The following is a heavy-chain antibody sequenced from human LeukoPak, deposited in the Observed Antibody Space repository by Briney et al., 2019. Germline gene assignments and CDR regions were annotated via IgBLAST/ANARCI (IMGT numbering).Heavy chain of an antibody. D-gene: IGHD3-16*02. Sequence: PSQTLSLTCTVYGGSFSGYYWSWIRQPPGKGLEWIGEINHSGSTNYNPSLKSRVTISVDTSKNQFSLKLSSVTAADTAVYYCARHWTYYDYVWGSYRPYYFDYWGQGTLVTVSS. V-gene: IGHV4-34*01. J-gene: IGHJ4*02. CDR1: GGSFSGYY. CDR2: INHSGST. CDR3: ARHWTYYDYVWGSYRPYYFDY.